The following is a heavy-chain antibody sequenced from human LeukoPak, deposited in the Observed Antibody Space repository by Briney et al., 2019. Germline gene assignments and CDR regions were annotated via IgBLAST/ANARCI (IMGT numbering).Heavy chain of an antibody. Sequence: GGSLRLSCAASGFTFSRYWMSWVRQAPGKGLEWVAVISYDGNNKFYADSVKGRFTISRDNSKNTLYLQMNSLRTEDTAVYYCAGFNGGNSGDYWGQGTLVTVSS. J-gene: IGHJ4*02. D-gene: IGHD4-23*01. CDR2: ISYDGNNK. CDR3: AGFNGGNSGDY. V-gene: IGHV3-30-3*01. CDR1: GFTFSRYW.